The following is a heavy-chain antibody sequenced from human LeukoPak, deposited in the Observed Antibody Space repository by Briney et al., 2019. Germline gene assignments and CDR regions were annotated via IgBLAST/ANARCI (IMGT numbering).Heavy chain of an antibody. J-gene: IGHJ4*02. CDR3: ARATSGYSYGFDY. CDR2: IYYSGST. V-gene: IGHV4-59*01. Sequence: PSETLSLTCTVSGGSISSYYWSWIRQPPGKGLEWIGYIYYSGSTNYNPSLKSRVTISADTSKNQFSLKLSSVTAADTAVYYCARATSGYSYGFDYWGQGTLVTVSS. D-gene: IGHD5-18*01. CDR1: GGSISSYY.